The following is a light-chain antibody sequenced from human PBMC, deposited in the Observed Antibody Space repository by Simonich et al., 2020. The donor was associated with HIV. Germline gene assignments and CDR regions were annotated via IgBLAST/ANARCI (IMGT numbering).Light chain of an antibody. CDR3: CSYAGSSTFV. J-gene: IGLJ2*01. CDR1: SSDVGSYNL. Sequence: QSALTQPASVSGYPGQSITISCTRTSSDVGSYNLVSWYQQHPGKAPKLMIYEGSKRPSGASNRFSGSKSGNMASLTISGLQAEDEADYYCCSYAGSSTFVFGGGTKLTVL. CDR2: EGS. V-gene: IGLV2-23*03.